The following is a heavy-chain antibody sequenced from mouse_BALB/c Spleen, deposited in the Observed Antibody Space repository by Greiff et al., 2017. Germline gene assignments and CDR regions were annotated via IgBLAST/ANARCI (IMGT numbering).Heavy chain of an antibody. V-gene: IGHV1-69*02. CDR3: ARGGYGSTAWFAY. CDR1: GYTFTSYW. D-gene: IGHD1-1*01. J-gene: IGHJ3*01. Sequence: QVQLQQPGAELVRPGASVKLSCKASGYTFTSYWINWVKQRPGQGLEWIGNIYPSDSYTNYNQKFKDKATLTVDKSSSTAYMQLSSPTSEDSAVYYCARGGYGSTAWFAYWGQGTLVTVSA. CDR2: IYPSDSYT.